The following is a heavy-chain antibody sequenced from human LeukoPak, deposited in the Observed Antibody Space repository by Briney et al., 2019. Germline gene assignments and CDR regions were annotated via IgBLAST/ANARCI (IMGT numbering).Heavy chain of an antibody. Sequence: GGSLRLSCAASGFPFTTYWMTWVRQAPGKGLVWVSRIKGDGSTNYSASVNDRFTTSRKNANNTTSLHQNSRRGEDTQVYFCVTAPSVIGGYISEYFRHWGQGTLVTVSS. J-gene: IGHJ1*01. V-gene: IGHV3-74*01. CDR3: VTAPSVIGGYISEYFRH. CDR2: IKGDGST. D-gene: IGHD3-22*01. CDR1: GFPFTTYW.